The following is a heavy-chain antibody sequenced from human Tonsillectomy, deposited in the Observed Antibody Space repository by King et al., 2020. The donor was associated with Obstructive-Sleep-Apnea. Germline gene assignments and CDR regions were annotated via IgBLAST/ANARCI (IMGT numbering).Heavy chain of an antibody. Sequence: VQLVESGGGLVQPGGSLRLSCAASGFTFSSYAMIWVRQAPGKVLEWVSTIIGSGGGTYYADSVKGRFTISRDNSENTLYLQMNSLRDEDTAVYYCAKTQRSYYDTSGYSRDAFDIWGQGTMVTVSS. D-gene: IGHD3-22*01. CDR3: AKTQRSYYDTSGYSRDAFDI. J-gene: IGHJ3*02. CDR1: GFTFSSYA. V-gene: IGHV3-23*04. CDR2: IIGSGGGT.